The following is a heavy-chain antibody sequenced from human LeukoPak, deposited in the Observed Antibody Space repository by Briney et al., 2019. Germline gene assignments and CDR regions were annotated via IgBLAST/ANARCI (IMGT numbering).Heavy chain of an antibody. Sequence: ASVKVSCKASGGTFSSYAISWVRQAPGQGLEWMGVIIPIFGTANYAQKFQGRVTITADESTSTAYMELSSLRSEDTAVYYCAVGGGYSYGYIDYWGQGTLVTVSS. V-gene: IGHV1-69*01. CDR3: AVGGGYSYGYIDY. CDR2: IIPIFGTA. J-gene: IGHJ4*02. D-gene: IGHD5-18*01. CDR1: GGTFSSYA.